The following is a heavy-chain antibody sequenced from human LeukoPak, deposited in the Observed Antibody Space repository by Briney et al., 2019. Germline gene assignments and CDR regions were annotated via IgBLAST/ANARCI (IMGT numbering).Heavy chain of an antibody. CDR2: ITGDSDYI. V-gene: IGHV3-21*03. CDR1: GFTLSTYA. D-gene: IGHD2-2*01. CDR3: PRYGVSSSTSYIDF. Sequence: KTGGSLRLSCAASGFTLSTYAMNWVHQAPGEGLKWVSCITGDSDYIYYADSVKGRFTISRDNAKNSLYLQMNSLRAEDTAVYYCPRYGVSSSTSYIDFWGQGTLATVSS. J-gene: IGHJ4*02.